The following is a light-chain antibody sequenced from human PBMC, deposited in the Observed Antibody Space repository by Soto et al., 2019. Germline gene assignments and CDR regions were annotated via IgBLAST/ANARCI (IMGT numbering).Light chain of an antibody. CDR2: GAS. Sequence: EIVLTQSPGTVSLSPGETATLSCRASQRVSNNYLAWYQQKPGQAPSLLIYGASSRATAIPDRFSGSGSGTDFTLTICRLEPEDFAVYYCQQYGNSPPVTFGGGTKVEIK. CDR1: QRVSNNY. J-gene: IGKJ4*01. CDR3: QQYGNSPPVT. V-gene: IGKV3-20*01.